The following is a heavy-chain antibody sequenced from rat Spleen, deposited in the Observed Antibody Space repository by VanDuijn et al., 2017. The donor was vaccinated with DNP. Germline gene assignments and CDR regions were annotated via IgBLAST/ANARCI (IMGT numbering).Heavy chain of an antibody. J-gene: IGHJ2*01. Sequence: EVQLVESGGGLVQPGRSLKLSCAASGFTFSDYNMAWVRQAPKKGLEWVATISYDGGFTYYRDSVKGRFTISKDNAKDTLYLQMESLRSEDTATYYCAKDAFDYWGQGVMVTVSS. CDR2: ISYDGGFT. V-gene: IGHV5-7*01. CDR3: AKDAFDY. CDR1: GFTFSDYN.